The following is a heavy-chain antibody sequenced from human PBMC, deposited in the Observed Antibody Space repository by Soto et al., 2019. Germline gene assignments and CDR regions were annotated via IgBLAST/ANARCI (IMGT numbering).Heavy chain of an antibody. CDR3: ARDQDLGGYDLRPMYGLDV. V-gene: IGHV3-9*01. Sequence: LKLYCVNFGVTCDDYAMHWVRQIPGKGLEWVSGINWNSETVGYADSVKGRFTISRDSAKNSLYLRMTTLRPEDTALYFCARDQDLGGYDLRPMYGLDVWGQGTTVTVSS. D-gene: IGHD5-12*01. CDR1: GVTCDDYA. J-gene: IGHJ6*02. CDR2: INWNSETV.